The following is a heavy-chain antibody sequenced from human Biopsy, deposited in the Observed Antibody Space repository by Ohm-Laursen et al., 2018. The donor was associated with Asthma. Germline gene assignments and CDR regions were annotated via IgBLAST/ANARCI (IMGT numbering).Heavy chain of an antibody. J-gene: IGHJ4*02. CDR1: GFTFSRYV. CDR3: ARGKTWGRSYYFDY. Sequence: SSLRLSCAASGFTFSRYVMHWVRQAPGKGLEWVAGIFFDGSNKYYADSVKGRFTISRDNSKDTLYLQVNSLRGDDTAVYYCARGKTWGRSYYFDYWGQGTLVTVSS. V-gene: IGHV3-30-3*01. CDR2: IFFDGSNK. D-gene: IGHD6-6*01.